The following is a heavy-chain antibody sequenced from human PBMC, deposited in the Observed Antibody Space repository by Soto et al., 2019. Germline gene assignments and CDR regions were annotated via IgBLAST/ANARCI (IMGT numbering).Heavy chain of an antibody. Sequence: QVQLQESGPGLVKPPQTLSLTCTLSGGSTSSDNYWRWMRQPPGKDLEWMGHIYYIGNTDNNPSLKSRLAIKRDTAKEQFSLKLSPVTAADTAVDFCDREMGESSDGLYYFDSCGQVSSVTVPS. CDR2: IYYIGNT. CDR3: DREMGESSDGLYYFDS. D-gene: IGHD1-26*01. V-gene: IGHV4-30-4*01. J-gene: IGHJ4*02. CDR1: GGSTSSDNY.